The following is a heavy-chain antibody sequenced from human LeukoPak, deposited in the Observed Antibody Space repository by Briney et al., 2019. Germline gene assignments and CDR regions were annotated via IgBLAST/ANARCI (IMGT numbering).Heavy chain of an antibody. D-gene: IGHD6-19*01. J-gene: IGHJ4*02. Sequence: SVKVSCKASGGTFSSYAISWVRQAPGQGLEWMGGIIPIFGTANYAQKFQGRVTITADESTSTAYMELSSLRSEDTAVYYCARDGPYSSGWYNYFDYWGQGTLVTVSS. CDR1: GGTFSSYA. V-gene: IGHV1-69*13. CDR3: ARDGPYSSGWYNYFDY. CDR2: IIPIFGTA.